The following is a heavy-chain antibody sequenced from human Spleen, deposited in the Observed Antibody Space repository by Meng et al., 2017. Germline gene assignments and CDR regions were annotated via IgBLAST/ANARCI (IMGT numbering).Heavy chain of an antibody. CDR2: INHSGST. CDR1: GGSFSDYY. V-gene: IGHV4-34*01. CDR3: ARGPTTMAHDFDY. D-gene: IGHD4-11*01. J-gene: IGHJ4*02. Sequence: QVRLRHAGPGLFKPSGTLPLPSVVSGGSFSDYYWSWIRQPPGKGLEWIGEINHSGSTNYNPSLESRATISVDTSQNNLSLKLSSVTAADSAVYYCARGPTTMAHDFDYWGQGTLVTVSS.